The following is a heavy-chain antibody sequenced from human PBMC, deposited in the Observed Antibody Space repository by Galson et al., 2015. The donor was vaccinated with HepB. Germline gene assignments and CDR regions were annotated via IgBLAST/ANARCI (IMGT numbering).Heavy chain of an antibody. V-gene: IGHV1-18*04. J-gene: IGHJ6*02. CDR2: ISVYNGNT. CDR3: ARATALGDDYNGLDV. D-gene: IGHD3-16*01. Sequence: SVKVSCKASGYTFTSYGISWVRQAPGQGLEWIGWISVYNGNTDYAQKFQGRVTMTTNTSTSTAYMELRSLRSDDTAVYYCARATALGDDYNGLDVWGQGTTVTVSS. CDR1: GYTFTSYG.